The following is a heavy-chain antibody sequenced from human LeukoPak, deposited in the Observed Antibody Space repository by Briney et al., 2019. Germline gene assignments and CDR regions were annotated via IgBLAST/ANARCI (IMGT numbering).Heavy chain of an antibody. CDR2: ISGSGGTT. V-gene: IGHV3-23*01. CDR1: GFTFSSYA. J-gene: IGHJ4*02. D-gene: IGHD1-26*01. CDR3: AKALGGSYPLDRDY. Sequence: HPGGSLRLSCAASGFTFSSYAMSWVRQAPGKGLEWVSVISGSGGTTFYTDSVKGRFTISRDNSKNTLYLQMNSLRAEDTAVYYCAKALGGSYPLDRDYWGQGTLVTVSS.